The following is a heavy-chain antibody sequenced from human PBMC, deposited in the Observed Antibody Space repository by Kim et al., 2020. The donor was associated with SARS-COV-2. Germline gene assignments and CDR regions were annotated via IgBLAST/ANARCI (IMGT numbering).Heavy chain of an antibody. V-gene: IGHV3-49*04. J-gene: IGHJ5*01. CDR3: TRDRHGHNWFDS. CDR1: GFTFGDYA. Sequence: GGSLRLSCTASGFTFGDYAMTWVRQAPGEGLEWLGFIRSKDHGGTTEYAASVKGRFTISRDDSKTIAYLQVNSLKTEDTGVYYCTRDRHGHNWFDSWGQGTLVTVSS. CDR2: IRSKDHGGTT.